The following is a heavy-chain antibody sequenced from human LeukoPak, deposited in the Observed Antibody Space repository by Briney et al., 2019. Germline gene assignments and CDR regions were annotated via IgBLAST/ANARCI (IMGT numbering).Heavy chain of an antibody. D-gene: IGHD1-26*01. CDR1: GFTFSGYG. V-gene: IGHV3-33*01. CDR3: ARDPTVGAPYYFDY. Sequence: GGSLRLSCAASGFTFSGYGMHWVRQAPGKGLEWVAVIWYDGSNKYYADSVKGRFTISRDNSKNTLYLQMNSLRAEDTAVYYCARDPTVGAPYYFDYWGQGTLVTVSS. J-gene: IGHJ4*02. CDR2: IWYDGSNK.